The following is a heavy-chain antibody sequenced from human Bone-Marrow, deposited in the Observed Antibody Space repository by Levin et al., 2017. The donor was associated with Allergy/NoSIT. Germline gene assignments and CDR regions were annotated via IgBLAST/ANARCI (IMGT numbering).Heavy chain of an antibody. D-gene: IGHD4-17*01. CDR2: INWNGGST. V-gene: IGHV3-20*04. Sequence: GGSLRLSCAASGFTFDDYGMSWVRQAPGKGLEWVSGINWNGGSTGYADSVKGRFTISRDNAKNSLYLQMNSLRAEDTALYYCARMTVTTAGGFFDYWGQGTLVTVSS. J-gene: IGHJ4*02. CDR3: ARMTVTTAGGFFDY. CDR1: GFTFDDYG.